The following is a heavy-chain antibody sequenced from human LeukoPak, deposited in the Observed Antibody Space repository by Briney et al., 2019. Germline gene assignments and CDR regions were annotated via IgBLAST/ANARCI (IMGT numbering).Heavy chain of an antibody. CDR3: VRDAEGAGISVNFWFDP. CDR2: MNPNNGNT. V-gene: IGHV1-8*01. Sequence: ASVKVSCKASGSTFTRYDINWVRQASGQGLEWMGWMNPNNGNTGYAQKFQGRVTMTRDTYTSTAYMELRGLRPEDTAVYYCVRDAEGAGISVNFWFDPWGQGTLVTVSS. J-gene: IGHJ5*02. CDR1: GSTFTRYD. D-gene: IGHD1-14*01.